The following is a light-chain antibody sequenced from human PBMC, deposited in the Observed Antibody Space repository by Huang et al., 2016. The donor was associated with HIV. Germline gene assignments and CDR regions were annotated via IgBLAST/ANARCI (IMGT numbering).Light chain of an antibody. V-gene: IGKV1-6*01. CDR3: LQHNNYPWM. Sequence: AIQMTQSPSSLSAFVGDIVSITCRASQGIRNDLAWYQQKPGKAPKILIYGSSSLQSGVPSRFSGSVSGTDFTLSINGLQPDDFATYYCLQHNNYPWMFGQGTKVEV. CDR2: GSS. CDR1: QGIRND. J-gene: IGKJ1*01.